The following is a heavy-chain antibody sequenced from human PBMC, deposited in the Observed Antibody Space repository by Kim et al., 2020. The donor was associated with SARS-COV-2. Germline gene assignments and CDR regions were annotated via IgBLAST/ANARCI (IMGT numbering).Heavy chain of an antibody. D-gene: IGHD3-10*01. Sequence: SETLSLTCTVSGGSISSGGYYWSWIRQHPGKGLEWIGYIYYSGSTYYNPSLKSRVTISVDTSKNQFSLKLSSVTAADTAVYYCARGDGIGDPRGLAFDIWGQGTMVTVSS. V-gene: IGHV4-31*03. J-gene: IGHJ3*02. CDR3: ARGDGIGDPRGLAFDI. CDR1: GGSISSGGYY. CDR2: IYYSGST.